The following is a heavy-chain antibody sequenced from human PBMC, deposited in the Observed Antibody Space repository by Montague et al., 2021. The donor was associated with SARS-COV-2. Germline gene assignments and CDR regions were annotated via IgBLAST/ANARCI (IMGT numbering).Heavy chain of an antibody. Sequence: SETLSLTCTVSGGSISRYSWTWIRQPPGKGLEWIGYIYNSGSTNYNPSLTRRVTISVDTSKNQFSLKLSSVAAADTAVYYCARVGRGSSWYEVAFDIWGQGTMVTASS. CDR1: GGSISRYS. D-gene: IGHD6-13*01. V-gene: IGHV4-59*01. J-gene: IGHJ3*02. CDR2: IYNSGST. CDR3: ARVGRGSSWYEVAFDI.